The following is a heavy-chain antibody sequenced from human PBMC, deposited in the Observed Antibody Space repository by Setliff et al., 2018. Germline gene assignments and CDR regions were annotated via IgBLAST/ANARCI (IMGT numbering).Heavy chain of an antibody. V-gene: IGHV1-2*06. J-gene: IGHJ4*02. CDR3: ASAEVVVAP. Sequence: ASVKVSCKASGGTFSNYDVSWVRQAPGQGLEWMGRINPNSGGTEYAQKFQGRVTMTRDTSISTVYMELSSLRYEDTAVCYCASAEVVVAPWGQGTLVTVSS. CDR1: GGTFSNYD. D-gene: IGHD2-15*01. CDR2: INPNSGGT.